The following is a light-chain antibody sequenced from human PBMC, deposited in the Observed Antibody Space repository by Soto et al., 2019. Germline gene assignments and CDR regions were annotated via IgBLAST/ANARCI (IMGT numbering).Light chain of an antibody. CDR1: SSNLGQNP. Sequence: QSVLTQPPSASGTPGQRVTISCSGSSSNLGQNPVNRYQQLPGTAPKLLIYSNSYRPSGVPDRFSGSKSGTSASLAITGLQSEDEADYYCAAGDDSLTGSWVFGGGTKLTV. CDR2: SNS. J-gene: IGLJ3*02. V-gene: IGLV1-44*01. CDR3: AAGDDSLTGSWV.